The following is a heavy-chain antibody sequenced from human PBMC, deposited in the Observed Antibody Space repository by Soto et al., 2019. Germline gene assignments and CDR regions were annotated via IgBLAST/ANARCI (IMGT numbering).Heavy chain of an antibody. CDR3: ARGSNHFDY. CDR1: GFTFSPFW. V-gene: IGHV3-74*01. J-gene: IGHJ4*02. CDR2: INSEGNST. D-gene: IGHD4-4*01. Sequence: EVQLVESGGGLVQPGGSLRLSCAASGFTFSPFWMHWVRQVPGKGPVWVSRINSEGNSTSYADSVKGRVTISRDNAKNTLYLQMNSLRAEDTAVYYCARGSNHFDYWGQGTLVTVSS.